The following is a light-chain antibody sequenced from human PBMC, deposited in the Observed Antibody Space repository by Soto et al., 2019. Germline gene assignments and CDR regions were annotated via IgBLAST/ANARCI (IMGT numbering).Light chain of an antibody. Sequence: EIVMTQSPATLSVSPGERATLSCRASQSVSSNLAWYQQKPGQAPRLLIYGASTRATGIPGRFGVSGSGTECTLTISSLQSEDFAVYYCQQYNNWPPGTFGPGTKVDIK. CDR1: QSVSSN. V-gene: IGKV3-15*01. J-gene: IGKJ3*01. CDR3: QQYNNWPPGT. CDR2: GAS.